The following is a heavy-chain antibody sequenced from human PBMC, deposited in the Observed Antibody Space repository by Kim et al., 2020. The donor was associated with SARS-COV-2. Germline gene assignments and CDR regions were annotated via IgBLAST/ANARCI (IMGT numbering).Heavy chain of an antibody. V-gene: IGHV1-3*01. J-gene: IGHJ4*02. Sequence: ASVKVSCKTSGHFFTRDSIHWVRQAPGQGLEWMGGIDCGNGNTIYSQKFQGRVTFTTDTSASTAYMELSFLRPEDSAVYYCLGGWYFDYWGQGTLVTVS. CDR2: IDCGNGNT. CDR1: GHFFTRDS. D-gene: IGHD3-16*01. CDR3: LGGWYFDY.